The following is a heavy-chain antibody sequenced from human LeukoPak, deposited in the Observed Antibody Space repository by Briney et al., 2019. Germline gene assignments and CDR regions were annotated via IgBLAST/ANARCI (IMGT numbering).Heavy chain of an antibody. CDR1: GGSIRSSYYY. CDR3: ASLAVAGGWFDP. V-gene: IGHV4-39*01. D-gene: IGHD6-19*01. Sequence: SETLSLTCTVSGGSIRSSYYYWGWIRQPPGKGLEWIGSIYDSGSTYYNPSPKSRVTISVDTSKNQFSLKLNSVTAADTAVYYCASLAVAGGWFDPWGQGTLVTVSS. J-gene: IGHJ5*02. CDR2: IYDSGST.